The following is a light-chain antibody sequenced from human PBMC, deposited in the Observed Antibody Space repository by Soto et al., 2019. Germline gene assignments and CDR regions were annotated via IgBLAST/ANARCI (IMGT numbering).Light chain of an antibody. CDR2: VAS. V-gene: IGKV1-39*01. CDR3: QQSYSTMIT. J-gene: IGKJ5*01. CDR1: QTINYS. Sequence: DIQLTQSTSSLSASVGDRVTITCRSSQTINYSLNWYQQKPGKAPTLLIYVASSLQSGVPSRFSGSGSGTDFTLTICSLQPEDFATYYCQQSYSTMITFGQGTRLEIK.